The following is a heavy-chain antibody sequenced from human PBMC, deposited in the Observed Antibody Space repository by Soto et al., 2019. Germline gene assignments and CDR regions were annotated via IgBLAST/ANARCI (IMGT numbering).Heavy chain of an antibody. D-gene: IGHD3-22*01. CDR3: ARDLGYYDGSGFHLARYFDL. V-gene: IGHV4-59*01. J-gene: IGHJ2*01. CDR2: VSYSGST. Sequence: QVQLQESGPGLVKPSETLSLICTVSGDSITSYYWSWIRQPPGKGLEWIGHVSYSGSTNFNPSLTGRVTMSLDTSKSHFSLRLSSVTAADTAMYFCARDLGYYDGSGFHLARYFDLWGRGTLVTVSS. CDR1: GDSITSYY.